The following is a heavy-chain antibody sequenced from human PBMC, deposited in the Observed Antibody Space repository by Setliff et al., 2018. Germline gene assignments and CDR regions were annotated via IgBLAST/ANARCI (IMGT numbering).Heavy chain of an antibody. CDR3: ARGPAGTYAFDI. CDR1: GYTFTNYD. V-gene: IGHV1-8*02. J-gene: IGHJ3*02. D-gene: IGHD1-7*01. Sequence: ASVKVSCKAPGYTFTNYDINWVRQATGQGLEWMGWINPNSGNTGYAQNFQGRVTMTRNTSISTAYMELSSLRFEDTAVYYCARGPAGTYAFDIWGQGTMVTVSS. CDR2: INPNSGNT.